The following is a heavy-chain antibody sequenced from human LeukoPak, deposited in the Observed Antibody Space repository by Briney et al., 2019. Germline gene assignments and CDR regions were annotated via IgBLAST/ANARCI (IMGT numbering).Heavy chain of an antibody. V-gene: IGHV3-33*01. CDR3: ARDGECSSTSCYTGILTGYLDY. CDR2: IWNDGGIK. CDR1: GFTFSSYG. D-gene: IGHD2-2*02. Sequence: GGSLRLSCAASGFTFSSYGMHWVRQAPGKGLEWVAVIWNDGGIKYYADSVKGRLTISRDKSKNTLYLQMNSLRAEDTAVYYCARDGECSSTSCYTGILTGYLDYWGQGTLVTVSS. J-gene: IGHJ4*02.